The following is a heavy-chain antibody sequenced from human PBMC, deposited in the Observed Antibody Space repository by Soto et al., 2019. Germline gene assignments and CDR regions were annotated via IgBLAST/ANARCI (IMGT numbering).Heavy chain of an antibody. Sequence: GGSLRLSCAASGFTFSSYAMHWVHQAPGKGLEWVAVISYDGSNKYYADSVKGRFTISRDNSKNTLYLQMNSLRAEDTAVYYCARENRLGYCSSTSCYAVSFDYWGQGTLVTVSS. V-gene: IGHV3-30-3*01. CDR2: ISYDGSNK. D-gene: IGHD2-2*01. CDR1: GFTFSSYA. CDR3: ARENRLGYCSSTSCYAVSFDY. J-gene: IGHJ4*02.